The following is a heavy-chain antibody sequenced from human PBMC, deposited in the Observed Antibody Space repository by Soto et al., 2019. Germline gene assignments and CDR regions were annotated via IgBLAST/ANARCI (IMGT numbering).Heavy chain of an antibody. V-gene: IGHV3-30*18. Sequence: GGTLRLSCAASGFTSSTHGMHWVRQAPDKGLEWVAVILYDGSNKYYAVPVKGRFTISRDNSKTTLYLQMNSLGVEDRAVYYCAKDLQRGCSAMVTGYWGQGTLVTVSS. CDR2: ILYDGSNK. D-gene: IGHD5-18*01. J-gene: IGHJ4*02. CDR3: AKDLQRGCSAMVTGY. CDR1: GFTSSTHG.